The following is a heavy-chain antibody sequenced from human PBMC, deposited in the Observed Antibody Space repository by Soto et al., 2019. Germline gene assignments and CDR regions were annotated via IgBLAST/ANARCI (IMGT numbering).Heavy chain of an antibody. Sequence: SETLSLTCAVSGGSISSSNWWSWVRQPPGKGLEWIGEIYHSGSTNYNPSLKSRVTISVDKSKNQFSLKLSSVTAADTAVYYCARSGAFWTGYYTCFDYWGPGALVAVSS. V-gene: IGHV4-4*02. CDR2: IYHSGST. J-gene: IGHJ4*02. D-gene: IGHD3-3*01. CDR1: GGSISSSNW. CDR3: ARSGAFWTGYYTCFDY.